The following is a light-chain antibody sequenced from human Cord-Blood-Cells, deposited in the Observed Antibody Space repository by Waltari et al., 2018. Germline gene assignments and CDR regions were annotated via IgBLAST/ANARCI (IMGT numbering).Light chain of an antibody. V-gene: IGKV3-15*01. CDR3: QQYNNWPPVS. J-gene: IGKJ2*03. CDR2: GAS. CDR1: QSASCT. Sequence: EIVLPQPSPTLYESAAACDTLSCRASQSASCTLPWYQQHPGHAPRLLIYGASTRATRIPDRFSCRGSGTEFTLTISSLQSEDFAVYCSQQYNNWPPVSLGQWTKLEI.